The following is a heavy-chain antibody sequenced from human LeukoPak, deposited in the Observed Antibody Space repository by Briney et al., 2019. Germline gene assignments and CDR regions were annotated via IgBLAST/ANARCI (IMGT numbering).Heavy chain of an antibody. CDR1: GFTFSTYE. CDR3: AREASIVVRCSDY. V-gene: IGHV3-48*03. CDR2: ISSSGTIK. Sequence: PGGSLRLSCAASGFTFSTYEMNWVRQAPGKGLEWVSFISSSGTIKYYADSLKGRFTISRDNATNSLYLQVNNLRVEDTAVYYCAREASIVVRCSDYWGQGTLVTVSS. D-gene: IGHD6-6*01. J-gene: IGHJ4*02.